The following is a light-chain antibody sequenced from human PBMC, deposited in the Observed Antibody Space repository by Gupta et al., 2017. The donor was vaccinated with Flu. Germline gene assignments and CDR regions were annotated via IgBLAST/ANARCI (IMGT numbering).Light chain of an antibody. V-gene: IGKV3-11*01. CDR3: QQRHIWPLT. Sequence: EVVFLHSPATLPLSPGDRATLSCRASQVVGSYLAWYQQKVGQAPRLLIYDSANRANGIPGRFSGSGTGTDFTLTISRLEPEDFAVYYCQQRHIWPLTFGGGTKVEIK. CDR1: QVVGSY. CDR2: DSA. J-gene: IGKJ4*01.